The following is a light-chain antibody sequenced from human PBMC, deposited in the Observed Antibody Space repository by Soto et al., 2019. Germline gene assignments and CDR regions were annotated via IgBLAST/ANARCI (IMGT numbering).Light chain of an antibody. CDR2: DAS. V-gene: IGKV3-11*01. J-gene: IGKJ5*01. CDR3: LPRCKRIT. CDR1: QSVKTF. Sequence: QFPATLMLSQGERATLSWRASQSVKTFLFWFQDRPGHSPRLLIYDASHRAAAIPARFSGSVSGTEFTLTVSILEPEDLALYCCLPRCKRITFCQVRLLEI.